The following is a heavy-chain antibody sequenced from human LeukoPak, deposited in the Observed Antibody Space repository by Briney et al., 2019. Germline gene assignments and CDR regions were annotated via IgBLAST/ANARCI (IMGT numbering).Heavy chain of an antibody. J-gene: IGHJ6*02. CDR2: MNPSSGNT. CDR3: ARASGTNFYYYYAMDV. CDR1: GYSFNNYD. Sequence: ASVKVSCKASGYSFNNYDITWVRQATGQGLEWLGWMNPSSGNTGSAQKFQGRVSMTRNTSINTAYMELTSLRPDDTAFYYSARASGTNFYYYYAMDVWGQGTTVTVSS. V-gene: IGHV1-8*01. D-gene: IGHD5-12*01.